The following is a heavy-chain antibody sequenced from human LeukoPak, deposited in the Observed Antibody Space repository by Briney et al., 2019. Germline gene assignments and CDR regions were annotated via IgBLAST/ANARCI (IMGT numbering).Heavy chain of an antibody. CDR3: ARGFVVLLSTTTSAFDI. V-gene: IGHV3-21*01. Sequence: GGSLRLSCVASGFTFNSYTMNWVRQAPGKGLEWVSSITYSGSYIYYADSVKGRFTISGDNAKNSLYLQMNSLRVEDTAVYYCARGFVVLLSTTTSAFDIWGQGTMVTVSS. CDR2: ITYSGSYI. CDR1: GFTFNSYT. D-gene: IGHD2/OR15-2a*01. J-gene: IGHJ3*02.